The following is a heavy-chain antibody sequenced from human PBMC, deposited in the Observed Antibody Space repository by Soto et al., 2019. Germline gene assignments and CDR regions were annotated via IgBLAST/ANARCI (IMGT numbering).Heavy chain of an antibody. Sequence: PGGSLRLSCAASGFTFSSYGMHWVRQAPGKGLEWVAGVSSDGSDKDYADSVKGRFTISRDNSKNTLFLQMSRLRVEDTAVYYCERGKGNNWNYVWFDPWGQGTLVTVSS. J-gene: IGHJ5*02. CDR2: VSSDGSDK. V-gene: IGHV3-30*03. D-gene: IGHD1-7*01. CDR1: GFTFSSYG. CDR3: ERGKGNNWNYVWFDP.